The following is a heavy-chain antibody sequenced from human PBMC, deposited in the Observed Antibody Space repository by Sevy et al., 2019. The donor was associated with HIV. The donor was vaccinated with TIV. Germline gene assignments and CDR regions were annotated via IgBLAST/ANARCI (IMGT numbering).Heavy chain of an antibody. CDR1: GFPFGSYE. V-gene: IGHV3-48*03. J-gene: IGHJ4*02. CDR2: ISNSGSAK. D-gene: IGHD4-17*01. CDR3: ARDLPPSATTVAHFDY. Sequence: WGSLRLSCTASGFPFGSYEMNWVRQAPGKGLEWVSYISNSGSAKYYSDSVRGRFTISRDNAKNSLYLQMNSLRAEDTAVYYCARDLPPSATTVAHFDYWGRGTLVTVSS.